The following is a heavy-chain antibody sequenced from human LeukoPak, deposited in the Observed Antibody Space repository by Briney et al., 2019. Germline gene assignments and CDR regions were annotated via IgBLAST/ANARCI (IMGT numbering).Heavy chain of an antibody. Sequence: ASVKVSCKASGYTFTGYYMHWVRQAPGQGLEWMGWINPNGGGTNYAQKFQGRVTMTRDTSISTAYMELSRLRSDDTAVYYCASNMVRGVTNAFDIWGQGTMVTVSS. CDR1: GYTFTGYY. V-gene: IGHV1-2*02. CDR2: INPNGGGT. J-gene: IGHJ3*02. CDR3: ASNMVRGVTNAFDI. D-gene: IGHD3-10*01.